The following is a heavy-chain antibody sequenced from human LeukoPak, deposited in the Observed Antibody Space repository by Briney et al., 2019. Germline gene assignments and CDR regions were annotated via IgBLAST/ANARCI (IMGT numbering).Heavy chain of an antibody. CDR2: VSGSGGST. V-gene: IGHV3-23*01. CDR3: AKGSDYYGSGSDFNNNWFDP. D-gene: IGHD3-10*01. Sequence: GGSLRLSCAASGFTFSSYAMSWVRQAPGKGLEWVSSVSGSGGSTHYADSVKGRFTISRDNSKNTLHLQMSSLRAEDTAVYLCAKGSDYYGSGSDFNNNWFDPWGQGTLVTVSS. CDR1: GFTFSSYA. J-gene: IGHJ5*02.